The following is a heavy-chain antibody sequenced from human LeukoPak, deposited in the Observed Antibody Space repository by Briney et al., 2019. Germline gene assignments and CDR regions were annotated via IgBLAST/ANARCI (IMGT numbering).Heavy chain of an antibody. V-gene: IGHV4-61*01. CDR3: ARADSSGRDY. CDR1: GYSISSGYY. D-gene: IGHD3-22*01. CDR2: IYYSGST. J-gene: IGHJ4*02. Sequence: SETLSLTCTVSGYSISSGYYWGWIRQPPGKGLEWIGYIYYSGSTNYNPSLKSRVTISVDTSKNQFSLKLSSVTAADTAVYYCARADSSGRDYWGQGTLVTVSS.